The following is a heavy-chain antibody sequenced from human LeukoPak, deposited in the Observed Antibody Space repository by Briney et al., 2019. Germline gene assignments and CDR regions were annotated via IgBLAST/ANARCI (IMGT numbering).Heavy chain of an antibody. D-gene: IGHD3-3*01. CDR3: ARDRERITIFGVAPAFVY. V-gene: IGHV1-69*13. CDR1: GGTFSSYA. J-gene: IGHJ4*02. CDR2: IIPIFGTA. Sequence: SVKVSCKASGGTFSSYAISWVRQAPGQGLEWMGGIIPIFGTANYAQKFQGRVTITADESTSTAYMELSSLRSEDTAVYYCARDRERITIFGVAPAFVYWGQGTLVTVSS.